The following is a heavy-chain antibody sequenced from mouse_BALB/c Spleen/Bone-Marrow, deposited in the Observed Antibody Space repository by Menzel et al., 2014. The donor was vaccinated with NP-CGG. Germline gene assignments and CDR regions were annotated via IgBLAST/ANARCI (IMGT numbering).Heavy chain of an antibody. CDR3: ARQLAYAMDY. CDR1: GFTFSDYY. J-gene: IGHJ4*01. Sequence: EVQLVESGGGLVQPGGSLKLSCATSGFTFSDYYMYWVRQTPGKRLEWVAYITKGGGSTYYPDIVKGRFTISRDNVKNTLYLQMSRLKSEDTAMYYCARQLAYAMDYWGQGTSVTVSS. CDR2: ITKGGGST. D-gene: IGHD4-1*01. V-gene: IGHV5-12*02.